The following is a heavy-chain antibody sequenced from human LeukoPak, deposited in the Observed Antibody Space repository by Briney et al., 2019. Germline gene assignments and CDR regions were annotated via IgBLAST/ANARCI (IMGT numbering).Heavy chain of an antibody. Sequence: GVSLKISCRGSGYSFTTYWIGWVRQMPGKGLEWMGILYPGDSDTRYSPSFQGQVTMSADKSINTAYLQWSSLKASDTAMYYCARRQGCSSTSCPPDSWGQGTLVTVSS. CDR3: ARRQGCSSTSCPPDS. CDR2: LYPGDSDT. J-gene: IGHJ4*02. V-gene: IGHV5-51*01. D-gene: IGHD2-2*01. CDR1: GYSFTTYW.